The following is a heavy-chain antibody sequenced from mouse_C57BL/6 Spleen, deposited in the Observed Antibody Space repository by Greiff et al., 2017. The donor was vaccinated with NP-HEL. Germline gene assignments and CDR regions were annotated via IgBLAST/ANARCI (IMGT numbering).Heavy chain of an antibody. D-gene: IGHD2-4*01. Sequence: EVKLQESGPGLVKPSQSLSLTCSVTGYSITSGYYWNWIRQFPGNKLEWMGYISYDGSNNYNPSLKNRISITRDTSKNQFFLKLNSVTTEDTATYYCARDDYDGEGFAYWGQGTLVTVSA. CDR3: ARDDYDGEGFAY. V-gene: IGHV3-6*01. J-gene: IGHJ3*01. CDR1: GYSITSGYY. CDR2: ISYDGSN.